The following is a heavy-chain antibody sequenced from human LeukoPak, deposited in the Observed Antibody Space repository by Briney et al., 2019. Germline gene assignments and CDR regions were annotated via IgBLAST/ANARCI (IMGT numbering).Heavy chain of an antibody. CDR2: ISGSGGGT. D-gene: IGHD3-22*01. V-gene: IGHV3-23*01. CDR1: GFTFSTSA. CDR3: AKDPDYYDSSGIDY. J-gene: IGHJ4*02. Sequence: GGSLRLSCAASGFTFSTSAMNWVRQAPGKGLEWVSAISGSGGGTYYADSVKGRFTISRDNSKNTLYLQMNSLRAEDTAVYYCAKDPDYYDSSGIDYWGQGTLVTVSS.